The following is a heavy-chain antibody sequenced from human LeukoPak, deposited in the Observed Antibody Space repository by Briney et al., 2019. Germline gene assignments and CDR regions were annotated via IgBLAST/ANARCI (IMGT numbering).Heavy chain of an antibody. CDR1: GYTFTGYY. CDR2: INPNSGGT. J-gene: IGHJ4*02. Sequence: ASVKVSCKASGYTFTGYYMHWVRQAPGQGLEWMGWINPNSGGTNYAQKFQGRVTMTRDTSISTAYMELSRLRSDDTAVYYCARSPTVIRPFDYWAQGTLVTVSS. V-gene: IGHV1-2*02. D-gene: IGHD4-11*01. CDR3: ARSPTVIRPFDY.